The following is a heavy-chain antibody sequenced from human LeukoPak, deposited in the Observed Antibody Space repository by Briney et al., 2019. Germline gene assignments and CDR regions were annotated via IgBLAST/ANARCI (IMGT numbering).Heavy chain of an antibody. J-gene: IGHJ6*03. CDR3: AKDHPTSQGWELPTDYYYYYHMDV. CDR2: IYSGGST. Sequence: GGSLRLSCAASGFIVSSNYMSWVRQAPGKGLEWVSVIYSGGSTYYADSVKGRFTISRDNSKNTLYLQMNSLRAEDTAVYYCAKDHPTSQGWELPTDYYYYYHMDVWGKGTTVTVSS. V-gene: IGHV3-53*01. D-gene: IGHD1-26*01. CDR1: GFIVSSNY.